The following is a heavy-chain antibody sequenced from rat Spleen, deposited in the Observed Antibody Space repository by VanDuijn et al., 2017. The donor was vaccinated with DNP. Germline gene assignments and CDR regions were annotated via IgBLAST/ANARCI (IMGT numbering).Heavy chain of an antibody. V-gene: IGHV5-25*01. Sequence: EVQLVESGGGLVQPGRSLKLSCAASGFIFSDYNMAWVRQAPTKGLEWVASISTGGGNTYYRDSVKGRFTISRDNAKSSLYLQMNSLKSEDTATYYCTTLNYYASLSGYFDYWGQGVMVTVSS. J-gene: IGHJ2*01. CDR1: GFIFSDYN. CDR2: ISTGGGNT. CDR3: TTLNYYASLSGYFDY. D-gene: IGHD1-12*01.